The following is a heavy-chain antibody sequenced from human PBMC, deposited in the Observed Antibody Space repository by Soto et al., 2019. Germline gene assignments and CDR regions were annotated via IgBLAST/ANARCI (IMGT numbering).Heavy chain of an antibody. CDR2: ISYAGNDR. J-gene: IGHJ4*02. D-gene: IGHD6-19*01. Sequence: QVQLVESGGGVVQPGRSLRLSCAASGFTFRSYGMHWVRQAPGEGLEWVAVISYAGNDRYYADSVKGRFTISRDNSKNTLYLQMNGLRAEDTAVYYCAKDAAVAGSGTLNYWGQGTLVTV. CDR3: AKDAAVAGSGTLNY. V-gene: IGHV3-30*18. CDR1: GFTFRSYG.